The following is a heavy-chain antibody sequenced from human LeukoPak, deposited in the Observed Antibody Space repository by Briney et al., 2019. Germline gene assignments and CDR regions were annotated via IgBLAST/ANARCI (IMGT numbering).Heavy chain of an antibody. CDR3: ARDPRYSSSAHVFDI. CDR1: GGSFSSGGYY. CDR2: IYYSGST. Sequence: PSETLSLTCAVYGGSFSSGGYYWSWIRQHPGKGLEWIGYIYYSGSTYYNPSLKSRVTISVDTSKNQVSLKLSSVTAADTAVYYRARDPRYSSSAHVFDIWGQGTMVTVSS. V-gene: IGHV4-31*11. D-gene: IGHD6-6*01. J-gene: IGHJ3*02.